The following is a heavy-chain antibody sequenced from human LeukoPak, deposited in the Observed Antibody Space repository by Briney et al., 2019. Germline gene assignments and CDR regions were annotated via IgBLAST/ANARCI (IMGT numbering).Heavy chain of an antibody. Sequence: LGESLKISCKGSGYRFTSYWIGWVRQMPGKGLEWMGFIYPGDSDTRYSPSFQGQVTISADKSMSTAYLQWSSLKASDTAMYFCARRRGRYSGDAFDIWGQGTMVTVSS. V-gene: IGHV5-51*01. J-gene: IGHJ3*02. D-gene: IGHD1-26*01. CDR2: IYPGDSDT. CDR3: ARRRGRYSGDAFDI. CDR1: GYRFTSYW.